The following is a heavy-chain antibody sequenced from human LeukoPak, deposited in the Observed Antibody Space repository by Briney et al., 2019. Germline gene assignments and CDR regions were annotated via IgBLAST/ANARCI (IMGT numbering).Heavy chain of an antibody. CDR3: AREYSYGYYFDY. CDR1: GFTFSSYG. V-gene: IGHV3-33*01. CDR2: IWYDGSNK. D-gene: IGHD5-18*01. J-gene: IGHJ4*02. Sequence: GGSLRLSCAASGFTFSSYGMHWVRQAPGKGLEWVAVIWYDGSNKYYADSVKGRFTISRDNSKNTLYLQMNSLRAEDTAVYYCAREYSYGYYFDYWGQGTLATVSS.